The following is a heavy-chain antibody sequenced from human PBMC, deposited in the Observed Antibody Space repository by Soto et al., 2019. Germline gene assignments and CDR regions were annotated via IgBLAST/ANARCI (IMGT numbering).Heavy chain of an antibody. Sequence: GGSLRLSCAASGFTFDNAWMSWFRQAPGKGLEWVSSISSTTNYIYYGDSMKGRFTISRDNAKNSLYLEMNSLRAEDTAVYYCARESEDLTSNFDYWGQGTLATVSS. CDR2: ISSTTNYI. CDR3: ARESEDLTSNFDY. V-gene: IGHV3-21*06. J-gene: IGHJ4*02. CDR1: GFTFDNAW.